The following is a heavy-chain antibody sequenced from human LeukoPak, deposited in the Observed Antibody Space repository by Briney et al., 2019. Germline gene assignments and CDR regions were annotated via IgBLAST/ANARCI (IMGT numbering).Heavy chain of an antibody. V-gene: IGHV3-7*01. Sequence: GGSLRLSCAASGFTFSSYWMSWVRQAPGKGLEWVANIKQDGSEKYYVDSVKGRFTISRDNAKNSLYLLMNSLRAEDTAVYYCARASVIAVAGINYFDYWGQGTLVTVSS. CDR2: IKQDGSEK. CDR3: ARASVIAVAGINYFDY. D-gene: IGHD6-19*01. J-gene: IGHJ4*02. CDR1: GFTFSSYW.